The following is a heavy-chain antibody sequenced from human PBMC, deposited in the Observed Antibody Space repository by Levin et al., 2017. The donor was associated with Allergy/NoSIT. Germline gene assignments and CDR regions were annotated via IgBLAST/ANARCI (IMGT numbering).Heavy chain of an antibody. CDR2: ITGTGTGA. J-gene: IGHJ4*02. V-gene: IGHV3-23*01. CDR1: GFTFSSYA. CDR3: ARAIVSTGPQRVDC. D-gene: IGHD1-26*01. Sequence: GGSLRLSCAASGFTFSSYAMSWVRQAPGKGLEWVSGITGTGTGAYYVDSVKGRFTISRDNSKNILYLQMDSLRGEDTAVYYCARAIVSTGPQRVDCWGQGTLVTVSS.